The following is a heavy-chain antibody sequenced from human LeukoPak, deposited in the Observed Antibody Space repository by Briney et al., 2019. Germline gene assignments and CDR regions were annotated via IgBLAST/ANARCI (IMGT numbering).Heavy chain of an antibody. Sequence: ASVKVSCKASGYTFTGYYIHWVRQAPGQGLEWMGYINPNTDYTNYAQNFQDRVTMTRDTSISTAFMELSSLRSDDTAVYYCAREEANTRIHFDYWGQGTLVTVPS. D-gene: IGHD3-22*01. CDR3: AREEANTRIHFDY. V-gene: IGHV1-2*02. CDR2: INPNTDYT. CDR1: GYTFTGYY. J-gene: IGHJ4*02.